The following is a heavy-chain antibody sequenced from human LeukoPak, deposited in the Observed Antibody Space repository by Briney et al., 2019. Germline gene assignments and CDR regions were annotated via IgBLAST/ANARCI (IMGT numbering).Heavy chain of an antibody. J-gene: IGHJ5*02. CDR1: GYIFTDYY. Sequence: ASVKVSCKTSGYIFTDYYIHWVRQAPGQGLEWMGWINPNSGGTNYAQKFQGRVTMTRDTSISTAYMELSRLRSDDTAVYYCARGSRASFDPWGQGTLVTVSS. V-gene: IGHV1-2*02. D-gene: IGHD1-26*01. CDR2: INPNSGGT. CDR3: ARGSRASFDP.